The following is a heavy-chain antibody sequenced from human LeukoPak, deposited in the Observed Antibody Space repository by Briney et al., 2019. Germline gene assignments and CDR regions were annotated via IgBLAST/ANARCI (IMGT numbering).Heavy chain of an antibody. CDR3: ARAKYYDYVWGSYRPGPNFDY. Sequence: SETLSLTCVVYGGSFSGYYWSWIRQPPGKGLEWIGEINHSGSTNYNPSLKSRVTISVDTSKNQFSLKLSSVTAADTAVYYCARAKYYDYVWGSYRPGPNFDYWGQGTLVTVSS. CDR1: GGSFSGYY. D-gene: IGHD3-16*02. V-gene: IGHV4-34*01. CDR2: INHSGST. J-gene: IGHJ4*02.